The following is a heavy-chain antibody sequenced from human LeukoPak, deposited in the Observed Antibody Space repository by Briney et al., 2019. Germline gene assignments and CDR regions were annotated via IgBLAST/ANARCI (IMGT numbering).Heavy chain of an antibody. CDR3: ARILGGGIDY. J-gene: IGHJ4*02. Sequence: GGSLRLSCAASEFIFSSYVMSWVRQAPGEGLECVAIVSFDGRYKHYADSVKGRFTISRDNSNNTPYLQMKSLRTDDTAVYYCARILGGGIDYWGQGTLVTVSS. V-gene: IGHV3-30*04. CDR1: EFIFSSYV. CDR2: VSFDGRYK. D-gene: IGHD3-16*01.